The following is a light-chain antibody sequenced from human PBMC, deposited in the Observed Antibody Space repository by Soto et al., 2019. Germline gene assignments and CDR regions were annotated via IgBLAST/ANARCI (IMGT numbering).Light chain of an antibody. J-gene: IGLJ1*01. V-gene: IGLV2-14*01. CDR3: CSYAGRYTYV. CDR2: EVS. Sequence: QSALAQPASVSGSPGQSITISCTGTSSDTAGYNYVSWYQQHPGKAPKLMIYEVSNRPSGVSNRFSGSQSGNTASLTISGLQAEDEADYYCCSYAGRYTYVFGTGTKVTVL. CDR1: SSDTAGYNY.